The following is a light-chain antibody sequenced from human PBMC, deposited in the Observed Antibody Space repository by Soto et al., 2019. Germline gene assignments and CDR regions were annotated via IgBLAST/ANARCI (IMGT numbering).Light chain of an antibody. CDR2: NNN. Sequence: QSVLTQPPSASGTPGQRVTISCFGSSPNIGTNPVNWYQQLPGTAPKLLIYNNNERPSGVPDRFSGSKSGTSASLAISGLQSEDEADYYCAAWDDSLNVPVLFGGGTKLTVL. J-gene: IGLJ2*01. CDR3: AAWDDSLNVPVL. V-gene: IGLV1-44*01. CDR1: SPNIGTNP.